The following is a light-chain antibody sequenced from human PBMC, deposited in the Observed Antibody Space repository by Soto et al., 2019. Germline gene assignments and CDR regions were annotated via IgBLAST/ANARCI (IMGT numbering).Light chain of an antibody. Sequence: EIVVTQSPGTLSLSPGERATLSCRSSKSVSSSYLAWYQQKPGQAPRLLIYGASSRATGIPDRFSGSGSGTDVTLTISRLETEDFAVYYCQQYGSSPVNFGQGTRLEIK. CDR2: GAS. CDR1: KSVSSSY. CDR3: QQYGSSPVN. V-gene: IGKV3-20*01. J-gene: IGKJ5*01.